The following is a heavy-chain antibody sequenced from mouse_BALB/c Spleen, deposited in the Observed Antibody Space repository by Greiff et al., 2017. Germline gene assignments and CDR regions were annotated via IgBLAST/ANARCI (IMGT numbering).Heavy chain of an antibody. CDR2: ISSGGSYT. J-gene: IGHJ2*01. CDR3: TRDGYEGNYFDD. Sequence: EVQLVESGGGLVKPGGSLKLSCAASGFTFSSYTMSWVRQTPEKRLEWVATISSGGSYTYYPDSVKGRFTISRDNAKNTLYLQMSSLKSEDTAMYYCTRDGYEGNYFDDWGQGTTLTVSS. CDR1: GFTFSSYT. D-gene: IGHD2-10*02. V-gene: IGHV5-6-4*01.